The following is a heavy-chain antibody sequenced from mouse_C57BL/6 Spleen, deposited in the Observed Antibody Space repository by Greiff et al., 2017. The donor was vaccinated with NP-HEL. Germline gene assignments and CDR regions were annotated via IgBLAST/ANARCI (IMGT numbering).Heavy chain of an antibody. V-gene: IGHV1-50*01. CDR2: IDPSDSYT. Sequence: QVQLQQPGAELVKPGASVKLSCKASGYTFTSYWMQWVKQRPGQGLEWIGEIDPSDSYTNYNQKFKGKATLTVDTSSSTAYMQLSSLTSEDSAVYYCARWGSYGNYVDYWGQGTTLTVSS. CDR1: GYTFTSYW. J-gene: IGHJ2*01. CDR3: ARWGSYGNYVDY. D-gene: IGHD2-1*01.